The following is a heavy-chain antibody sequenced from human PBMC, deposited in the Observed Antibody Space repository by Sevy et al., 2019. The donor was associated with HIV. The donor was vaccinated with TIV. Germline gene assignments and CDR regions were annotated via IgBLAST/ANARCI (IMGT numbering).Heavy chain of an antibody. CDR1: GYTFTSYD. J-gene: IGHJ6*03. D-gene: IGHD3-3*01. Sequence: ASVKVSCKASGYTFTSYDINWVRQATGQGLEWMGWMNPNSGNAGYAQKFQGRATMTRNTSISTAYMELSSLRSEDTAVYYCARGTNYDFWSGYYIPNYYYYYMDVWGKGTTVTVSS. CDR3: ARGTNYDFWSGYYIPNYYYYYMDV. V-gene: IGHV1-8*01. CDR2: MNPNSGNA.